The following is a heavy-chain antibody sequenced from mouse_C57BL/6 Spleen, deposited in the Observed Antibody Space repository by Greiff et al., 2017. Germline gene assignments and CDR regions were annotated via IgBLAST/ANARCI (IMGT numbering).Heavy chain of an antibody. J-gene: IGHJ2*01. CDR1: GYSFTDYN. CDR3: ARKGSYGSYFDY. D-gene: IGHD1-1*01. Sequence: EVHLVESGPELVKPGASVKISCKASGYSFTDYNMNWVKQSNGKSLEWIGVINPNYGTTSYNQKFKGKATLTVDQSSSTAYMQLNSLTSEDSAVYYCARKGSYGSYFDYWGQGTTLTVSS. V-gene: IGHV1-39*01. CDR2: INPNYGTT.